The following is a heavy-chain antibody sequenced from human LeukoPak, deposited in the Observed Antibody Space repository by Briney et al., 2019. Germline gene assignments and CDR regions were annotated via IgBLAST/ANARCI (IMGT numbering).Heavy chain of an antibody. CDR3: ARWDADYYENTGYFTGGPLDY. D-gene: IGHD3-22*01. J-gene: IGHJ4*02. CDR1: GYTFTGYY. CDR2: INPNSGGT. V-gene: IGHV1-2*02. Sequence: ASVKVSCKASGYTFTGYYMHWVRRAPGQGLEWMGWINPNSGGTNYAQKFQGRVTMTRDTSISTAYMELSRLRSDDTAVYYCARWDADYYENTGYFTGGPLDYWGQGTLVTVSS.